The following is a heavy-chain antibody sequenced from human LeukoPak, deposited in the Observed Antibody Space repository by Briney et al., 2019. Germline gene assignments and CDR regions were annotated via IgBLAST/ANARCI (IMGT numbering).Heavy chain of an antibody. J-gene: IGHJ6*02. D-gene: IGHD1-26*01. CDR3: ARDLGGSYSHGMDV. CDR2: ISSSSSYI. V-gene: IGHV3-21*01. Sequence: GGCLRLSCAASGFTFSSYSMNWVRQAPGKGLEWVSSISSSSSYIYYADSVKGRFTISRDNAKNSLYLQMNSLRAEDTAVYYCARDLGGSYSHGMDVWGQGTTVTVSS. CDR1: GFTFSSYS.